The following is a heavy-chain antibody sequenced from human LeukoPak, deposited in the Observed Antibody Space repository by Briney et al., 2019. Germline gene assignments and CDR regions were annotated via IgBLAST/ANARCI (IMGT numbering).Heavy chain of an antibody. CDR2: INPSGGST. J-gene: IGHJ6*02. Sequence: ASVKVSCKASGYTFTSYYMHWVRQAPGQGLEWMGIINPSGGSTGYAQKFQGRVTMTRDTSTSTVYMELSSLRSEDTAVYYCARDGPVVLWFGEADPYYGMDVWGQGTTVTVSS. CDR3: ARDGPVVLWFGEADPYYGMDV. CDR1: GYTFTSYY. D-gene: IGHD3-10*01. V-gene: IGHV1-46*01.